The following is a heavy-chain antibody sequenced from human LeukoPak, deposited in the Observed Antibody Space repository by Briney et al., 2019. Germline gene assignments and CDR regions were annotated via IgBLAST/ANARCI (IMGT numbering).Heavy chain of an antibody. CDR1: GGSISSYY. Sequence: SETLSLTCTVSGGSISSYYWSWIRQPPGKGLEWIGYIYYSGSTNYNPSLKSRVTISVDKSKNQFSLKLSSVTAADTAVYYCARVAVVKGIDPWGQGTLVTVSS. CDR3: ARVAVVKGIDP. D-gene: IGHD4-23*01. V-gene: IGHV4-59*12. CDR2: IYYSGST. J-gene: IGHJ5*02.